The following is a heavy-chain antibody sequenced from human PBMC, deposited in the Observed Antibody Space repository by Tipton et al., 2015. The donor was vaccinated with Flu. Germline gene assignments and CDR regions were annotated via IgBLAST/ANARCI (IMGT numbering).Heavy chain of an antibody. CDR2: IYHSGNT. CDR1: GYSISSGYY. D-gene: IGHD2-15*01. V-gene: IGHV4-38-2*02. J-gene: IGHJ4*02. CDR3: ARGVGF. Sequence: TLSLTCNVSGYSISSGYYWVWIRQPPGKGLEWIGNIYHSGNTNYNPSLKSRVTISVDTSKNQFSLNLSSVTAADTAVYYCARGVGFWGQGTLVTVSS.